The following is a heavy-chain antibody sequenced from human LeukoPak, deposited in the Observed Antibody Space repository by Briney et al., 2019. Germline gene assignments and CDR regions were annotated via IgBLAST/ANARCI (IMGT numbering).Heavy chain of an antibody. V-gene: IGHV4-59*08. Sequence: SETLSLTCTVSGGSISPYYWSWIRQPPGKGLEWIGYIYYSGSTNYNPSLKSRVTISVDTSKNQFSLKLSSVTAADTAVYYCARTGEGIAAAGTGAYYFDYWGQGTLVTVSS. CDR2: IYYSGST. J-gene: IGHJ4*02. D-gene: IGHD6-13*01. CDR3: ARTGEGIAAAGTGAYYFDY. CDR1: GGSISPYY.